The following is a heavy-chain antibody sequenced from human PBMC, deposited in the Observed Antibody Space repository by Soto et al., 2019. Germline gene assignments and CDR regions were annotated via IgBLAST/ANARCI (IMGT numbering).Heavy chain of an antibody. J-gene: IGHJ4*02. V-gene: IGHV4-59*01. CDR1: GGSISSYY. CDR2: IYYSGST. CDR3: AGFEYGSGFI. Sequence: SETLSLTCTVSGGSISSYYWSWIRQPPGKGLEWIGYIYYSGSTNYNPSLKSRVTISVDTSKNQFSLKLSSVAAVDTAVYYCAGFEYGSGFIWGQGTLVTGSS. D-gene: IGHD3-10*01.